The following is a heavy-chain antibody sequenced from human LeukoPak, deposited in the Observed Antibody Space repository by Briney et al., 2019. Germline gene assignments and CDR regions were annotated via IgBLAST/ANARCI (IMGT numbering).Heavy chain of an antibody. CDR2: IYYSGST. Sequence: PSETLSLTCTVSGGSISSGDYYWSWIRQPPGKGLEWIGYIYYSGSTYYNPSLKSRVTISVDTSKNQFSLKLSSVSAADTAVYYCARGATIFRRLDYWGQGTLVTVSS. J-gene: IGHJ4*02. D-gene: IGHD3-9*01. CDR1: GGSISSGDYY. V-gene: IGHV4-30-4*01. CDR3: ARGATIFRRLDY.